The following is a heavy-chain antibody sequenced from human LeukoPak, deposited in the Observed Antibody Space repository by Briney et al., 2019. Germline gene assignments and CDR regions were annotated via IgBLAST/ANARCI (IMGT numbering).Heavy chain of an antibody. CDR1: GGTFSSYA. D-gene: IGHD3-22*01. J-gene: IGHJ1*01. V-gene: IGHV1-69*13. CDR3: ARDPLEYYYDSSGYYSRAEYFQH. Sequence: ASVKVSCKASGGTFSSYAISWVRQAPGQGLEWMEGFIPIFGTANYAQKFQGRVTITADESTSTAYMELSSLRSEDTAVYYCARDPLEYYYDSSGYYSRAEYFQHWGQGTLVTVSS. CDR2: FIPIFGTA.